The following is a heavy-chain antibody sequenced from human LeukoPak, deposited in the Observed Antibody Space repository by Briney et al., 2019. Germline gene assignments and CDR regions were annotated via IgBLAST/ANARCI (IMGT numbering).Heavy chain of an antibody. CDR1: GFTFDDYA. CDR2: ISWSGGSV. V-gene: IGHV3-9*01. Sequence: GGSLRLSCGASGFTFDDYAMHWVRQAPGKGLEWVSGISWSGGSVGYADSVKGRFTISRDNAKNSLYLQMNSLRAEDTAVYYCARDHAGIVLPAAVGAHWGQGTLVTVSS. CDR3: ARDHAGIVLPAAVGAH. J-gene: IGHJ4*02. D-gene: IGHD2-2*01.